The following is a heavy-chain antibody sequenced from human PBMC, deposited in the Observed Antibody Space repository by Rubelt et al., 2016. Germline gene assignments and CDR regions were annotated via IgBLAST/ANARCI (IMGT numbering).Heavy chain of an antibody. CDR3: ARDHRSNWNSPAGSDV. V-gene: IGHV1-18*01. CDR1: GFTFSSYG. CDR2: IASYNDDT. D-gene: IGHD1-7*01. Sequence: QLVQSGPQMKKPGASVKVSCKTSGFTFSSYGINWVRQAPGQGLEWVGWIASYNDDTYYAQKVQGRGTLTKDESTNKALMELQNLRPEDTAMYFCARDHRSNWNSPAGSDVWGQGTRVSVSS. J-gene: IGHJ6*02.